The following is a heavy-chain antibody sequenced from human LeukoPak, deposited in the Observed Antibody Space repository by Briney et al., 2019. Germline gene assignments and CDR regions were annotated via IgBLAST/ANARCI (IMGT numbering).Heavy chain of an antibody. V-gene: IGHV1-3*01. CDR3: ARDSGSGNNDY. CDR1: GYTFTSYA. D-gene: IGHD1-26*01. Sequence: ASVKVSCKASGYTFTSYAIHWVRQAPGQRLEWMGWISAGNGNTKYSQNFQGRVAFISNTSATTAFMELSSLRSEDAAVYYCARDSGSGNNDYWGRGTLVTVSS. J-gene: IGHJ4*02. CDR2: ISAGNGNT.